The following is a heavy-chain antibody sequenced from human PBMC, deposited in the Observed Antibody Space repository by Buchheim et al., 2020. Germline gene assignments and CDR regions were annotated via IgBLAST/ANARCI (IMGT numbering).Heavy chain of an antibody. CDR3: ARANENYSGFDY. CDR2: IGSRSSYR. V-gene: IGHV3-21*01. D-gene: IGHD1-7*01. CDR1: GFTFRSYS. Sequence: EVQLVESGGGLVKPGGSLRLSCAASGFTFRSYSMNWVRQAPGKGLEWVSSIGSRSSYRYYADSVKGRFTISRDNAENSLYVQMNSLRAEDTAVYYCARANENYSGFDYWGQGT. J-gene: IGHJ4*02.